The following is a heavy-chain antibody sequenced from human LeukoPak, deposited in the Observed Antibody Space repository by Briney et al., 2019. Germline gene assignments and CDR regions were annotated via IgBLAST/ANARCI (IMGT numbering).Heavy chain of an antibody. CDR1: GFTFDDYA. CDR3: AKDRGYSSGWYDFDY. D-gene: IGHD6-19*01. J-gene: IGHJ4*02. CDR2: ISWDGGST. V-gene: IGHV3-43D*03. Sequence: GGSLRLSCAASGFTFDDYAMHWVRQAPGKGLEWVSLISWDGGSTYYADSVKGRFTISRDNSKTSLYLQMNSLRAEDTALYYCAKDRGYSSGWYDFDYWGQGTLVTVSS.